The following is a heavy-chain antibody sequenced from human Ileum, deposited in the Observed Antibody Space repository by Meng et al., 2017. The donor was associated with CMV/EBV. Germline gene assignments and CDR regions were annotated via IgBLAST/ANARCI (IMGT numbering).Heavy chain of an antibody. D-gene: IGHD1-7*01. CDR1: GFTFSSYA. Sequence: GGSLRLSCAASGFTFSSYAMHWVRQAPGKGLEYVSAISSNGGSTYYPDSVKGRFTISRDNSKNTLYLQMGSLRAEDMAVYYCAIITGTKGVGWGQGTLVTVSS. CDR2: ISSNGGST. CDR3: AIITGTKGVG. J-gene: IGHJ4*02. V-gene: IGHV3-64*02.